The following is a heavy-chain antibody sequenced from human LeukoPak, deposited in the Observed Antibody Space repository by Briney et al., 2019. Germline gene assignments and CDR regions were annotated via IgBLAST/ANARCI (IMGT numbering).Heavy chain of an antibody. CDR2: ISYDGSNK. Sequence: GGSLRLSCAASGFTFSSYGMHWVRQAPGEGLEWVAVISYDGSNKYYADSVKGRFTISRDNSKNTLYLQMNSLRAEDTAVYYCAKGDLWFGEPPWFDPWGQGTLVTVSS. CDR3: AKGDLWFGEPPWFDP. CDR1: GFTFSSYG. D-gene: IGHD3-10*01. J-gene: IGHJ5*02. V-gene: IGHV3-30*18.